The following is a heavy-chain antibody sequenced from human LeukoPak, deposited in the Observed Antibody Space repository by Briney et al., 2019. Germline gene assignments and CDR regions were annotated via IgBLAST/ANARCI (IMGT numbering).Heavy chain of an antibody. CDR2: ISGSGGST. J-gene: IGHJ4*02. Sequence: GGSLRLSCAASGFTFSSYAMSWVRQAPGKGLEWVSAISGSGGSTYYADSVKGRFTISRDNSKNTLYLQMNSLRAEDTAVYYCAKDLLNGIVGAKTTTSWSDYRGQGTLVTVSS. CDR3: AKDLLNGIVGAKTTTSWSDY. V-gene: IGHV3-23*01. D-gene: IGHD1-26*01. CDR1: GFTFSSYA.